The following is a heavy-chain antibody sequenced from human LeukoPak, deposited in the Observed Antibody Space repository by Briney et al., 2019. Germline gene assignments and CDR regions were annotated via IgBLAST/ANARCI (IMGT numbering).Heavy chain of an antibody. V-gene: IGHV3-7*03. J-gene: IGHJ4*02. CDR1: GFTFSSYW. D-gene: IGHD2-2*01. CDR3: AKDTRQSSIYYAPDY. CDR2: IKQDGSEK. Sequence: GGSLRLSCAASGFTFSSYWMSWVRQAPGKGLEWVANIKQDGSEKYYVDSVKGRFTISRDNAKNSLYLQMNSLRAEDTAVYYCAKDTRQSSIYYAPDYWGQGTLVTVSS.